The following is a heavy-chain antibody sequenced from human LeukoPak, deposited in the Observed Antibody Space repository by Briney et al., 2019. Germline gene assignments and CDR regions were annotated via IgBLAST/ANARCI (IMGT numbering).Heavy chain of an antibody. Sequence: PGGPLRLSCAASGFTFSSYGMLWVRQSPGKGVEWVAYIRYDGSNKYYAESVKGRFTISRDNSKNTLYLQMNSLRAEETAVYYCAKDQIPFLSGYPEPYYFDYWGQGTLVTVSS. J-gene: IGHJ4*02. CDR1: GFTFSSYG. CDR3: AKDQIPFLSGYPEPYYFDY. V-gene: IGHV3-30*02. D-gene: IGHD3-3*01. CDR2: IRYDGSNK.